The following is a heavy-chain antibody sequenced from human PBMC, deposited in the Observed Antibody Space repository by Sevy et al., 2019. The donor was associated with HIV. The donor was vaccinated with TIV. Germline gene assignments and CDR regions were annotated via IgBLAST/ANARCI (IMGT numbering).Heavy chain of an antibody. D-gene: IGHD3-3*01. J-gene: IGHJ5*02. CDR2: ISWNSGSI. CDR3: AKDSHDFWSGHLGFDP. V-gene: IGHV3-9*01. Sequence: GGSLRLSCAASGFTFDDYAMHWVRQAPGKGLEWVSGISWNSGSIGYADSVKGRFTISRDNAKNSLYLQMNSLRAEDTALYYCAKDSHDFWSGHLGFDPWGQGTLVTVSS. CDR1: GFTFDDYA.